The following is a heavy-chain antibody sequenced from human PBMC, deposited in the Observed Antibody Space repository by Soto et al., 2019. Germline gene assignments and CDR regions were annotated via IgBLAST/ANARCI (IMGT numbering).Heavy chain of an antibody. CDR1: GYIFTDHL. D-gene: IGHD3-22*01. J-gene: IGHJ4*02. Sequence: XSVKVSCKTSGYIFTDHLIHWVRQSPGQGLQWVGWVHPDSGGTNVAQAFQDRVTMTADTSITTAYMDLARLRPDDTAIFYCARGAQGFFPVSGIYFYFDQWGQGTPVTVSS. CDR3: ARGAQGFFPVSGIYFYFDQ. V-gene: IGHV1-2*02. CDR2: VHPDSGGT.